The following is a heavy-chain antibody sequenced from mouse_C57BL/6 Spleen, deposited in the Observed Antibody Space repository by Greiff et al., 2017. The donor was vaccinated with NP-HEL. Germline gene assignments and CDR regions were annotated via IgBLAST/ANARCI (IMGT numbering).Heavy chain of an antibody. D-gene: IGHD1-1*01. CDR1: GFTFTDYY. V-gene: IGHV7-3*01. J-gene: IGHJ2*01. CDR3: ARYDDGSSVDY. CDR2: IRNKANGYTT. Sequence: EVQRVESGGGLVQPGGSLSLSCAASGFTFTDYYMSWVRQPPGKALEWLGFIRNKANGYTTEYSASVTGRFTISRDNSQSILYLQMNALRAEDSATYYCARYDDGSSVDYWGQGTTLTVSS.